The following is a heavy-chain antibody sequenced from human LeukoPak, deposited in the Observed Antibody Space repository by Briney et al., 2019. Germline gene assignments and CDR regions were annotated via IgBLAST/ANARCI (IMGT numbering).Heavy chain of an antibody. CDR3: AKGPQFDP. CDR2: IRGNGSST. J-gene: IGHJ5*02. Sequence: GGSLRLSCAASGFTFSSYAMSWVRQAPGKGLEWVSSIRGNGSSTYYADSVKGRFTISRDNSKNTLYLQMNSLRVEDPAVYYCAKGPQFDPWGQGTLVTLSS. CDR1: GFTFSSYA. V-gene: IGHV3-23*01.